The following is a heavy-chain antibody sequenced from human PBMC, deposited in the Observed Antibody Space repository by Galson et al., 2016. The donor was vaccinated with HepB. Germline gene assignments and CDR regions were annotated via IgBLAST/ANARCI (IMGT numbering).Heavy chain of an antibody. Sequence: SLRLSCAASGFTFINAWMTWVRQAPGKGLEWVAHIKSKTDGGTTDYAAPVKGRFTVSRDDSKTTGYLQMNSLKTEDTAVYYCTILTHSLLGATPADWYFDLWGRGTLVTVSS. V-gene: IGHV3-15*01. J-gene: IGHJ2*01. CDR3: TILTHSLLGATPADWYFDL. CDR2: IKSKTDGGTT. CDR1: GFTFINAW. D-gene: IGHD1-26*01.